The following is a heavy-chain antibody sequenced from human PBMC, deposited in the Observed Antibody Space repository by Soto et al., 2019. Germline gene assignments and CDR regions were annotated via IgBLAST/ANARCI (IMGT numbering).Heavy chain of an antibody. CDR1: GYTFTRYA. CDR2: INAGNGNT. CDR3: AMSYYECWSGRYYYGMDV. J-gene: IGHJ6*02. D-gene: IGHD3-3*01. V-gene: IGHV1-3*01. Sequence: GSVKVSCQASGYTFTRYAMHWVRQAPGQRLEWMGWINAGNGNTKYSQKFQGRVTITRDTSASTAYMELSSLRSEDTAVYYCAMSYYECWSGRYYYGMDVWGQGTTVTVSS.